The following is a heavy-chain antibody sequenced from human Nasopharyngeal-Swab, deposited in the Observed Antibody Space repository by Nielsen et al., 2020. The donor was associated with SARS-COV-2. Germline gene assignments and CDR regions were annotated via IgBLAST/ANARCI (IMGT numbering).Heavy chain of an antibody. V-gene: IGHV3-30*03. CDR1: GFTFSSFG. CDR3: ARGAVAGPNAFDI. CDR2: ISYGGSIQ. J-gene: IGHJ3*02. Sequence: GESLKISCAASGFTFSSFGMHWVRQAPGKGLEWVAFISYGGSIQYYADSVKDRFTISRDNSKNTLYLQMNSLRPEDTAVYYCARGAVAGPNAFDIWGQGTMVTVSS. D-gene: IGHD6-19*01.